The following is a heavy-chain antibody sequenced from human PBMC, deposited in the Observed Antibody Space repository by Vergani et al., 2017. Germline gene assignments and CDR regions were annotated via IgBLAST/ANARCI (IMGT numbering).Heavy chain of an antibody. CDR2: ISYDGSNK. CDR3: AGEEYSGYYDMLTGYSSVYGGNAFDI. J-gene: IGHJ3*02. V-gene: IGHV3-30-3*01. D-gene: IGHD3-9*01. Sequence: VQLVESGGGLVQPGGSLRLSCAASGFIFSSYAMHWVRQAPGKGLEWVAVISYDGSNKYYADSVKGRFTISRDNSKNKLYLQMNSLRAEDTAVYYCAGEEYSGYYDMLTGYSSVYGGNAFDIWGQGTMVTVSS. CDR1: GFIFSSYA.